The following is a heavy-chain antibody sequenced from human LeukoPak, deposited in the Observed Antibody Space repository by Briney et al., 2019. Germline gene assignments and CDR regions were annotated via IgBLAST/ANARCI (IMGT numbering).Heavy chain of an antibody. CDR3: ARDNRRAFDY. J-gene: IGHJ4*02. D-gene: IGHD1-14*01. CDR1: GGSISSYY. CDR2: IYPSGST. V-gene: IGHV4-4*07. Sequence: SETQSLTFTVFGGSISSYYLSLIRQPARKGLKCIGRIYPSGSTNYNPSLKSRVTMSVDTSKNQFSLKLSSVTAADTAVYYCARDNRRAFDYWGQGTLVTVSS.